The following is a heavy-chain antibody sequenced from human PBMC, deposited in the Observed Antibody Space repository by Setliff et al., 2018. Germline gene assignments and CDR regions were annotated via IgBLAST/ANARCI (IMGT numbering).Heavy chain of an antibody. D-gene: IGHD1-26*01. V-gene: IGHV1-69*13. CDR1: GGTFSSYA. Sequence: SVKVSCKASGGTFSSYAISWVRQAPGQGLEWMGGIIPIFGTANYAQKFQGRVTITADESTSTAYMELSSLRSEDTATYFCARHSGRYYVPGTFDSWGQGTLVTVSS. CDR3: ARHSGRYYVPGTFDS. J-gene: IGHJ4*02. CDR2: IIPIFGTA.